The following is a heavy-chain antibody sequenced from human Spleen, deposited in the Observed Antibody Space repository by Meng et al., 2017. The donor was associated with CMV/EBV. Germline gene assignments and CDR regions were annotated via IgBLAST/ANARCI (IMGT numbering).Heavy chain of an antibody. D-gene: IGHD1-26*01. CDR3: AKVVELERPGGISWFDP. CDR1: GFTFSDYA. Sequence: SGFTFSDYAMHWVRQAPGKGLEWVAAISYDGTKYHADSVKGRLTISRDNSKNTLYLHMNSLRGEDTAIYYCAKVVELERPGGISWFDPWGPGTLVTVSS. J-gene: IGHJ5*02. CDR2: ISYDGTK. V-gene: IGHV3-30-3*02.